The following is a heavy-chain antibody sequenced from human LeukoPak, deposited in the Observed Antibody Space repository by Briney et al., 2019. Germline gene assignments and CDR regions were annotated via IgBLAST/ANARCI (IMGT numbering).Heavy chain of an antibody. CDR2: IWYDGSNK. CDR1: GFTFSSYG. D-gene: IGHD3-3*01. CDR3: AKGPDYDFWSGYYYGVNPERRGYMDV. J-gene: IGHJ6*03. V-gene: IGHV3-33*06. Sequence: GRSLRLSCAASGFTFSSYGMHWVRQAPGKGLEWVAVIWYDGSNKYYADSVKGRFTISRDNSKNTLYLQMNSLRAEDTAVYYCAKGPDYDFWSGYYYGVNPERRGYMDVWGKGTTVTVSS.